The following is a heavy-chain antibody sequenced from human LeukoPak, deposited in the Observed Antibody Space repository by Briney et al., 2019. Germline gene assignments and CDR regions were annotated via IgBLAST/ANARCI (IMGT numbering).Heavy chain of an antibody. J-gene: IGHJ3*02. CDR1: GGSISSTNW. V-gene: IGHV3-66*01. D-gene: IGHD3-16*01. Sequence: PSGTLSLTCAVSGGSISSTNWWSWVRQAPGKGLEWVSIIYSGGSTYYADSVQGRFTISRDNSKNTLYLQMNSLRAEDTAVYYCAGLLGGITFGGAAFDIWGQGTMVTVSS. CDR3: AGLLGGITFGGAAFDI. CDR2: IYSGGST.